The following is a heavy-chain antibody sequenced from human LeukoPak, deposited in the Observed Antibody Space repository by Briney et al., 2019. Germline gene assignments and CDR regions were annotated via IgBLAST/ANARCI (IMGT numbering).Heavy chain of an antibody. CDR1: GGTFSSYA. J-gene: IGHJ3*02. CDR2: IIPILGIA. CDR3: ARGGIAVAGTVRGNAFDI. V-gene: IGHV1-69*04. Sequence: SVKVSCKASGGTFSSYAISWVRQAPGQGLEWMGRIIPILGIANYAQKFQGRVTITADKSTSTAYMELSSLRSEDTAVYYCARGGIAVAGTVRGNAFDIWGQGTMVTVSS. D-gene: IGHD6-19*01.